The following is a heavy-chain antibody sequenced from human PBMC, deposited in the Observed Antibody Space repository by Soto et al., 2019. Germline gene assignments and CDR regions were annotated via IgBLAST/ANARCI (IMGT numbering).Heavy chain of an antibody. CDR1: GGSVRSGNHF. J-gene: IGHJ6*02. CDR3: ARGGEPLGYYGLDV. CDR2: MYYTGVT. Sequence: LSLTCSVSGGSVRSGNHFWNWIRQPPGRGLEWLGYMYYTGVTNYNPSLKSRVSMSVDTSKDQFSLTLTSLTAADTAVYYCARGGEPLGYYGLDVWGQGTTVTVS. V-gene: IGHV4-61*01.